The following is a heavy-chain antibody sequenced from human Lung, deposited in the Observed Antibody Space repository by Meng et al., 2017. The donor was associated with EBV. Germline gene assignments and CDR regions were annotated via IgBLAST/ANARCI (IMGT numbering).Heavy chain of an antibody. Sequence: QGQLQESGPGLLKPSGPLALTCTVSSASISSNNYWTWVRQSPGKGLEWIGEIYHNENTNYNPSLMSRVTMSLDKSKNHFSLNLRSVTAADTAVYFCARAPGNWNFDSWGQGTLVTVSS. V-gene: IGHV4-4*02. CDR2: IYHNENT. CDR3: ARAPGNWNFDS. D-gene: IGHD1-20*01. J-gene: IGHJ4*02. CDR1: SASISSNNY.